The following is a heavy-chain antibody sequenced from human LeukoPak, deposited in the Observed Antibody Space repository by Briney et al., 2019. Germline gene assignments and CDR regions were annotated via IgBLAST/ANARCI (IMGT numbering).Heavy chain of an antibody. Sequence: GGSLRLSCAASGFTFSDYYMSWIRQAPGKGLEWVSYISSSGSTIYYADSVRRRFTISRDNAKNLLYLQMNSLRAEDRAVYYCAELGITMIGGVWGKGTTVTISS. CDR3: AELGITMIGGV. D-gene: IGHD3-10*02. CDR1: GFTFSDYY. J-gene: IGHJ6*04. V-gene: IGHV3-11*04. CDR2: ISSSGSTI.